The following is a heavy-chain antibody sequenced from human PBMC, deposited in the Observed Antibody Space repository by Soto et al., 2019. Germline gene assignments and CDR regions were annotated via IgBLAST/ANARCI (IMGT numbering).Heavy chain of an antibody. CDR1: GYSFTSYW. Sequence: PGESLKISCKGSGYSFTSYWISWVRQMPGKGLEWMGRIDPSDSYTNYSPSFQGHVTISADKSISTAYLQWSSLKASDTAMYYCARHFRRRWLQFGVSNWFDPWGQGTLVTVSS. CDR2: IDPSDSYT. J-gene: IGHJ5*02. D-gene: IGHD5-18*01. V-gene: IGHV5-10-1*01. CDR3: ARHFRRRWLQFGVSNWFDP.